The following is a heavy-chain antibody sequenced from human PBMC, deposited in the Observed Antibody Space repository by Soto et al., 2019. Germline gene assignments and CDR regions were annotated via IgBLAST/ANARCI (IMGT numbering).Heavy chain of an antibody. D-gene: IGHD2-15*01. Sequence: ESLNISCDPSGYSFPTDGIGCGRQTPRKVLECMGIIHPGDSDTKYRPSFQGQVTISVDKSITTAYLQWSSLKASDTAMYYCARTPGPEVAASLEYYYFSGMDVWGQGTTVTVSS. CDR3: ARTPGPEVAASLEYYYFSGMDV. V-gene: IGHV5-51*01. CDR2: IHPGDSDT. CDR1: GYSFPTDG. J-gene: IGHJ6*02.